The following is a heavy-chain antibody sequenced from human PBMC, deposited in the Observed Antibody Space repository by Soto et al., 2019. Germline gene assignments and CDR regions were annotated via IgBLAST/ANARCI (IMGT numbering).Heavy chain of an antibody. D-gene: IGHD6-19*01. Sequence: GGSLRLSCAASGFTFSSYWMHWVRQAPGKGLEWVSQINGDGRTTNYADSVKGRFSISRDNAKNTLYLQMNSLRAEDTAVYYCARGHSSGWYWGQGTLVTVSS. V-gene: IGHV3-74*01. CDR2: INGDGRTT. CDR1: GFTFSSYW. CDR3: ARGHSSGWY. J-gene: IGHJ4*02.